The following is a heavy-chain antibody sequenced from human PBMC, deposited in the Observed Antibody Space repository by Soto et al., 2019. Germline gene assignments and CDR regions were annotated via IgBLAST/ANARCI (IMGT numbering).Heavy chain of an antibody. CDR2: IYYSGST. V-gene: IGHV4-31*03. Sequence: SETLSLTCTVSGGSISSGGYYWSWIRQHPGKGLEWIGYIYYSGSTYYNPSLKSRVTISVDTSKSQFSLKLSSVTAADTAVYYCARDFTDSSGPTLGMGFRGQRTTVTVAS. CDR3: ARDFTDSSGPTLGMGF. D-gene: IGHD6-19*01. CDR1: GGSISSGGYY. J-gene: IGHJ6*02.